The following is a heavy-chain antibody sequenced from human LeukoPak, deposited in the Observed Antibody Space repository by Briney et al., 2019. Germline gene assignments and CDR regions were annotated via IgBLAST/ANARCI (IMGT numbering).Heavy chain of an antibody. V-gene: IGHV3-21*01. Sequence: GESLRLSCAASGFTFSSYSMNWIRQAPGKGLEWVSSISSSTSYIYYADSVKGRFTISKDNAKNSLYLQMNSLRAEDTAVYYCARAGGSTVSHSDYWGQGTLVTVSS. J-gene: IGHJ4*02. CDR1: GFTFSSYS. D-gene: IGHD4-17*01. CDR3: ARAGGSTVSHSDY. CDR2: ISSSTSYI.